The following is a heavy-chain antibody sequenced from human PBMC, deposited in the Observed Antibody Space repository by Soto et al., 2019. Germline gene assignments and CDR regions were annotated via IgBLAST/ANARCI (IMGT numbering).Heavy chain of an antibody. J-gene: IGHJ5*01. V-gene: IGHV5-51*01. Sequence: GESLKISCKGSGYSFTSYWIGWVRQMPGKGLEWMGIIYPGDSDTRYSPSFQGQVTINPDTSKNQFSLHLNSVTPEDTAVYYCVRLIGNSWLDFWGQGTLVTVSS. CDR3: VRLIGNSWLDF. CDR1: GYSFTSYW. D-gene: IGHD1-26*01. CDR2: IYPGDSDT.